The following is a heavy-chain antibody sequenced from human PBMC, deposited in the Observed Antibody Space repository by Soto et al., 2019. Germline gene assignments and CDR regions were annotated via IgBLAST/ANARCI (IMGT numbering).Heavy chain of an antibody. Sequence: GASVKVSCKVSGYTLTELSMHWVRQAPGKGLEWMGGFDPEDGETVYAQKFQGRVTMTRDTSIGTAYMELSSLRSEDTAVYYCARDPVPAAIKKIFDWFDPWGQGTLVTVSS. CDR1: GYTLTELS. CDR3: ARDPVPAAIKKIFDWFDP. V-gene: IGHV1-24*01. D-gene: IGHD2-2*01. CDR2: FDPEDGET. J-gene: IGHJ5*02.